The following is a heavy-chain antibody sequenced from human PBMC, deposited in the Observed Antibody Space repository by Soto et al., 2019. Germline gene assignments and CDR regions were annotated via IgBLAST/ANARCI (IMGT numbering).Heavy chain of an antibody. CDR1: GYTFSSFG. CDR3: ARDDPRLSTINNDY. Sequence: ASVKVSCKASGYTFSSFGISWVRQAPGQGLEWMGWISAYDGNTNYAQKLQGRVTLTTDTSTNTVYMELRSLTSDDTAVYYCARDDPRLSTINNDYWGQGTQVTVSS. J-gene: IGHJ4*02. CDR2: ISAYDGNT. V-gene: IGHV1-18*01. D-gene: IGHD4-4*01.